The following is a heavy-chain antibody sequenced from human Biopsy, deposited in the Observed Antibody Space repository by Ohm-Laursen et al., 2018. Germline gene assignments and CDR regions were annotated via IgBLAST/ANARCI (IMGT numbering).Heavy chain of an antibody. Sequence: SLRLSCTASGFAFSITAMHWVRQAPGKGLGWVSGISWNSYIIDYADSVKGRFTVSRDNAKKSLYLQMNTLTAADTAVYFCAKGGSSYGFGSFNIFHKYATDVRGQGTTVTVSS. CDR2: ISWNSYII. CDR3: AKGGSSYGFGSFNIFHKYATDV. CDR1: GFAFSITA. D-gene: IGHD3-10*01. V-gene: IGHV3-9*01. J-gene: IGHJ6*02.